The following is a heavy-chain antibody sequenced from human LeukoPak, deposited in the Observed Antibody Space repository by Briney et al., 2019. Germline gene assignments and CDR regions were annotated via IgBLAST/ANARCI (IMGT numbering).Heavy chain of an antibody. D-gene: IGHD5-24*01. Sequence: SETLSLTCTVSGGSISSSSYYWGWIRQPPGKGLEWFGCFYYSRSTYYNRSLKSRVTISVDTSKNQFSLKLSSVTAADTAVYYCARLRRLEIARHHAEYYFDYWGQGTLVTVSS. CDR1: GGSISSSSYY. CDR3: ARLRRLEIARHHAEYYFDY. CDR2: FYYSRST. V-gene: IGHV4-39*01. J-gene: IGHJ4*02.